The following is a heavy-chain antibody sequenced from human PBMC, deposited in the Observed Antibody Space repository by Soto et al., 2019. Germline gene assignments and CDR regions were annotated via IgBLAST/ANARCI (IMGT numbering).Heavy chain of an antibody. CDR2: ISGSSVTT. J-gene: IGHJ4*02. CDR3: ARDLYYDSSGYYYDAQYYFDY. Sequence: GGSLRLSCATSGFIFSNFAMSWVRQAPGKGLEWVSTISGSSVTTRYADSVKGRFIISRDHSKATLFLQMNSLRAEDTAVYYCARDLYYDSSGYYYDAQYYFDYWGQGTLVTVSS. D-gene: IGHD3-22*01. V-gene: IGHV3-23*01. CDR1: GFIFSNFA.